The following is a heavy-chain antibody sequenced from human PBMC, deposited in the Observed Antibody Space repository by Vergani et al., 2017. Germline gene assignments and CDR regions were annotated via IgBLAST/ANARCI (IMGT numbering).Heavy chain of an antibody. V-gene: IGHV1-2*02. CDR3: ASGQGVAASWDY. J-gene: IGHJ4*02. Sequence: QVQLVQAGAEVKKPGASVKVSCKASGYTFTGHYMHWVRQAPGQGLEWMGWINSNSGGTNYAQKFQGRVTMTRDTPISTAYMELSRLRSDDTAVYYCASGQGVAASWDYWGQGTLVTVSS. CDR1: GYTFTGHY. CDR2: INSNSGGT. D-gene: IGHD6-13*01.